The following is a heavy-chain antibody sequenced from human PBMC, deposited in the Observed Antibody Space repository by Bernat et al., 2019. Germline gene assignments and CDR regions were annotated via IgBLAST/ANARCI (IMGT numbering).Heavy chain of an antibody. CDR3: ARHPSGIDY. Sequence: QVQLQQWGAGLVKPSETLSLTCAVSGDSISSSGYYWGWIRQPPGKGLEWIGSVFYSGSTYYNPSLNSRVTISVDTSRKQFSLKLSSVTDADTAVYYCARHPSGIDYWGQGILVTVSS. CDR2: VFYSGST. V-gene: IGHV4-39*01. CDR1: GDSISSSGYY. J-gene: IGHJ4*02.